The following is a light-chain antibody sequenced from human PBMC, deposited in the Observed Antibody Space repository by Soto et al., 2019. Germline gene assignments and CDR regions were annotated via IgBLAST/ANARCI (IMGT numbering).Light chain of an antibody. V-gene: IGLV2-14*03. CDR3: SSYTSIAVI. CDR2: DVN. J-gene: IGLJ2*01. CDR1: SSDVGGYKY. Sequence: QSALTQPASVSGSPGQSITISCTGGSSDVGGYKYVSWYQQYPGKAPKLMIYDVNNRPSGVSNRFSGSKSGNTATLTISGLQAEDEADYYCSSYTSIAVIFGGGTKLTVL.